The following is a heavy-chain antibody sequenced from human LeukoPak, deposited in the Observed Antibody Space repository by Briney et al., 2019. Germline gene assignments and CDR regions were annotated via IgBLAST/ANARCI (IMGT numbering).Heavy chain of an antibody. CDR1: GGSFSGYY. CDR3: ARYGHASYYYYYYYMDV. V-gene: IGHV4-34*01. Sequence: SETLSLTCAVYGGSFSGYYWSWIRQPPGQGLEWIGEINHSGSTNYNPSLKSRVTISVDTSKNQFSLKLSSVTAADTAVYYCARYGHASYYYYYYYMDVWGKGTTVTVSS. D-gene: IGHD4-17*01. J-gene: IGHJ6*03. CDR2: INHSGST.